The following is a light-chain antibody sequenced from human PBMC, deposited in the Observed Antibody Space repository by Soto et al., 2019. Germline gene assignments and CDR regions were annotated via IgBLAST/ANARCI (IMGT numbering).Light chain of an antibody. Sequence: DIQMTQSPSSLSASVGDRVTITCRASQTINNYLNWYQQKPGKAPKLLIYAASSLQSGVPSRFSGSISWTDFTLTISSLQPEDFAIYYCQQSYSVPLTVGGGTKVEIK. CDR1: QTINNY. CDR3: QQSYSVPLT. CDR2: AAS. V-gene: IGKV1-39*01. J-gene: IGKJ4*01.